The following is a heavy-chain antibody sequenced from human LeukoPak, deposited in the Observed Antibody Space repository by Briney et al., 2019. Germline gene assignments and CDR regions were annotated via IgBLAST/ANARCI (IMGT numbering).Heavy chain of an antibody. J-gene: IGHJ6*03. CDR3: ARSGYYYYDMDV. CDR1: VYTFTDYY. V-gene: IGHV1-2*02. Sequence: GASVNVSCKASVYTFTDYYMHWVRQAPGQGLAGMGWINPNSDGTNYAQKFQGRVTMNRDTSISTAYMELSRLRSDDTAVYYCARSGYYYYDMDVWGKGTTVTVSS. CDR2: INPNSDGT.